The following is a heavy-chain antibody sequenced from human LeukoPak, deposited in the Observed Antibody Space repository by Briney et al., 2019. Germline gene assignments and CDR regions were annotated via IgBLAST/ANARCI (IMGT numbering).Heavy chain of an antibody. Sequence: GGSLRLSCAASGFTFSSYWMHWVRHAPGKGLVWVSRINSDGSSTSYADSVKGRFTISRDNAKNTLYLQMNSLRVEDTALYYCARPGDSSGYPDAFDIWGQGTMVTVSS. CDR1: GFTFSSYW. D-gene: IGHD3-22*01. V-gene: IGHV3-74*01. CDR3: ARPGDSSGYPDAFDI. J-gene: IGHJ3*02. CDR2: INSDGSST.